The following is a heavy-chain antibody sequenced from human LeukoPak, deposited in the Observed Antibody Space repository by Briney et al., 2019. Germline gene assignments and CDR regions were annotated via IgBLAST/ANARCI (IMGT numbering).Heavy chain of an antibody. Sequence: GRSLRLSCAASGFTFDDYSMHWVRQAPGKGLEWVAGISWHSRSIGYADSVKGRFTISRDNSKNTLYLQMNSLRVEDTAVYYCTDTVAGWGQGTLVTVSS. D-gene: IGHD4-23*01. V-gene: IGHV3-9*01. CDR3: TDTVAG. J-gene: IGHJ4*02. CDR1: GFTFDDYS. CDR2: ISWHSRSI.